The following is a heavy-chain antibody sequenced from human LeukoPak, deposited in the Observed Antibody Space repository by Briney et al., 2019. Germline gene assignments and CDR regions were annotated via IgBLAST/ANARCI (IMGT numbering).Heavy chain of an antibody. D-gene: IGHD3-10*01. V-gene: IGHV1-69*13. CDR3: ARALGPYGSGSYYNPPDY. Sequence: ASVKVSCKASGYTFTGYYMHWVRQAPGQGLEWMGGIIPIFGTANYAQKFQGRVTITADESTSTAYMELSSLRSEDTAVYYCARALGPYGSGSYYNPPDYWGQGTLVTVSS. CDR2: IIPIFGTA. CDR1: GYTFTGYY. J-gene: IGHJ4*02.